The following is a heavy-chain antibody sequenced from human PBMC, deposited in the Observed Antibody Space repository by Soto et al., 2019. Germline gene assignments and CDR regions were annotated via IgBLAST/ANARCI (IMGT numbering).Heavy chain of an antibody. CDR2: ISTSSRFI. V-gene: IGHV3-21*01. CDR3: ATAGDSSRYYFDS. CDR1: GFTFSTYS. J-gene: IGHJ4*02. D-gene: IGHD6-13*01. Sequence: EVQLVESGGGLVTPGGSLRLSCAASGFTFSTYSMNWVSQAPGKGLEWVSSISTSSRFIYYTDSLKGRFTISRDDAKNSLYLQMNSLRAEDTALYYCATAGDSSRYYFDSWGQGTLVTVSS.